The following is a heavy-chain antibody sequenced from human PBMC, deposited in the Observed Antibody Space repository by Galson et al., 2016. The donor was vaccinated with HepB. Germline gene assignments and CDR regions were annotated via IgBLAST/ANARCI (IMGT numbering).Heavy chain of an antibody. CDR3: ARLTSDSRIGGYFDY. CDR1: GFTFSRHG. V-gene: IGHV3-33*01. D-gene: IGHD4-11*01. J-gene: IGHJ4*02. CDR2: IWFDGSNQ. Sequence: SLRLSCAASGFTFSRHGMHWVRQAPGKRLEWVALIWFDGSNQYYTDSVKGRLTISRDNSKNTLNLQMDSLRVEDTAVYYCARLTSDSRIGGYFDYWGQGALVTVSS.